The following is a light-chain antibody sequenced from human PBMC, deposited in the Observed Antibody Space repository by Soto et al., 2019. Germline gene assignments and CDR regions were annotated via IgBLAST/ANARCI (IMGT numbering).Light chain of an antibody. CDR3: QHSYDTPLS. J-gene: IGKJ4*01. V-gene: IGKV1-39*01. Sequence: DIQMTQSPSSLSASVGDRVTITCRASQSISSYLNWYQQKPGKAPNLLIYAASTLQSGVPSRFSGSGSGTDFTLTISSLQPEDFATYYCQHSYDTPLSFGGGTQVEMK. CDR1: QSISSY. CDR2: AAS.